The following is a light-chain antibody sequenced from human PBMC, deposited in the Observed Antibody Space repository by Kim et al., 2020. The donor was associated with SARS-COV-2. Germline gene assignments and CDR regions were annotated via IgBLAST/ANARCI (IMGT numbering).Light chain of an antibody. CDR3: SSYAGSNNV. CDR1: SGDVGGYNY. J-gene: IGLJ1*01. V-gene: IGLV2-8*01. Sequence: PGQSVTITCAGTSGDVGGYNYVSWYQQHPGQAPKLMIYDVSKRPSGVPDRFSGSKSGNTASLTVSGLQAEDEADYYCSSYAGSNNVFGTGTKVTVL. CDR2: DVS.